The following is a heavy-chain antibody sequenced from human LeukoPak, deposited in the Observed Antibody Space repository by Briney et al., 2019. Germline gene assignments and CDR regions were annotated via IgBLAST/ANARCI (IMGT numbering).Heavy chain of an antibody. D-gene: IGHD5-24*01. J-gene: IGHJ4*02. CDR1: GGTFSSYA. V-gene: IGHV1-69*13. CDR2: IIPIFGTA. Sequence: SVKVSCKASGGTFSSYAISWVRQAPGQGLEWMGGIIPIFGTANYAQKFQGRVTITADESTSTAYMELSSLRSEDTAVYYCARDRRDGYTLDYWGQGTLVTVSS. CDR3: ARDRRDGYTLDY.